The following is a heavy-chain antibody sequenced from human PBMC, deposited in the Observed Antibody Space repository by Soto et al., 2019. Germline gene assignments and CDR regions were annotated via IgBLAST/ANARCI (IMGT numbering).Heavy chain of an antibody. Sequence: LSLTCAVSGGSISSGGYSWSWIRQPPGKGLEWIGYIYHSGSTYYNPSLKSRVTISVDRSKNQFSLRLSSVTAADTAVYYCARGLRTHNYFDSWGQGTLVT. V-gene: IGHV4-30-2*01. J-gene: IGHJ4*02. CDR2: IYHSGST. CDR1: GGSISSGGYS. CDR3: ARGLRTHNYFDS.